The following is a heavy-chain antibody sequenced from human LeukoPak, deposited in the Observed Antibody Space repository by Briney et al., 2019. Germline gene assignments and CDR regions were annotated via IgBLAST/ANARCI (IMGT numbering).Heavy chain of an antibody. Sequence: KASENLSLTCTVSGGSISSYYWSWLRQPPGKGLEWIGYIYYSGSTNYNPSLKSRVTISVDTSKNQFSLKLSSVTAADTAVYYCARHGLGGTTRFDYWGQGTLVTVSS. J-gene: IGHJ4*02. CDR2: IYYSGST. CDR1: GGSISSYY. V-gene: IGHV4-59*08. CDR3: ARHGLGGTTRFDY. D-gene: IGHD1-1*01.